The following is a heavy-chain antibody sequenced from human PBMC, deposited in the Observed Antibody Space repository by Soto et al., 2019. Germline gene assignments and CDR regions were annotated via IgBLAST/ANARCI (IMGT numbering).Heavy chain of an antibody. CDR2: ISAYNGNT. Sequence: QVQLVQSGAEVKKPGASVKVSCKASGYTFTSYGISWVRQAPGQGLEWMGWISAYNGNTNYAQKLQGRVTMTTDTSTSKGYMELRRLRSDDTAVYYCARARSGSYYGWFDPWGQGTLVTVSS. J-gene: IGHJ5*02. CDR1: GYTFTSYG. CDR3: ARARSGSYYGWFDP. D-gene: IGHD1-26*01. V-gene: IGHV1-18*01.